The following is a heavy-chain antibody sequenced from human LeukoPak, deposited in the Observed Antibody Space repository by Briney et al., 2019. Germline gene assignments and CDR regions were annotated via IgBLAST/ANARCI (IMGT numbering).Heavy chain of an antibody. J-gene: IGHJ4*02. CDR1: GFTFSSYA. CDR2: ISGNGDST. D-gene: IGHD3-10*01. Sequence: PGGSLRLSCAASGFTFSSYAMSWVRQAPGKGLEWVSGISGNGDSTYYADSAKGRFTISRDNSKHTLYLQMNSLRVEDTAVYYCAKNPGGLTILRGVPLEYWGQGTLVTVSS. CDR3: AKNPGGLTILRGVPLEY. V-gene: IGHV3-23*01.